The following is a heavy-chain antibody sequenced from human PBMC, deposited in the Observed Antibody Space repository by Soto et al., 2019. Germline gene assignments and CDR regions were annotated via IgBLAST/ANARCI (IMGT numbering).Heavy chain of an antibody. D-gene: IGHD4-17*01. CDR3: ARTTVVTQSWFDR. J-gene: IGHJ5*02. V-gene: IGHV3-74*01. Sequence: GSLRLSCATSGFKFSSYWMHWVRQTPGKGLVWVSRIDNDGSRTVYADSVKGRFTISRDNAKNSLYLQMNSLRAEDTAVYYCARTTVVTQSWFDRWGEETL. CDR1: GFKFSSYW. CDR2: IDNDGSRT.